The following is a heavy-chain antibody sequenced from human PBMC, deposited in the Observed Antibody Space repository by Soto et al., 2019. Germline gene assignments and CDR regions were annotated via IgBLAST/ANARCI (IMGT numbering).Heavy chain of an antibody. J-gene: IGHJ4*02. V-gene: IGHV3-23*01. Sequence: GGSLRLSCAASGFTFSSYAMSWVRQAPGKGLEWVSAISGSGGSTYYADSVKGRFTISRDNSKNTLYLQMNSLRAEDTAVYYCARVRAFGGVIVISYFDYWGQGTLVTVSS. D-gene: IGHD3-16*02. CDR1: GFTFSSYA. CDR2: ISGSGGST. CDR3: ARVRAFGGVIVISYFDY.